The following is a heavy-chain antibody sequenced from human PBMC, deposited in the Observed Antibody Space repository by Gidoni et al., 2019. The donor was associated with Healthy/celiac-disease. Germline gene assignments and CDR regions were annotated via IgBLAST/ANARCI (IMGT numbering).Heavy chain of an antibody. J-gene: IGHJ4*02. CDR2: IWYDGSNK. Sequence: QVQLVESGGGVVQPGRSLRLSCAASGFTFSSYGMHWVRQAPGKGLGWVAVIWYDGSNKYYADSVKGRFTISRDNSKNTLYLQMNSLRAEDTAVYYCARDSVGALDYWGQGTLVTVSS. CDR3: ARDSVGALDY. V-gene: IGHV3-33*01. CDR1: GFTFSSYG. D-gene: IGHD1-26*01.